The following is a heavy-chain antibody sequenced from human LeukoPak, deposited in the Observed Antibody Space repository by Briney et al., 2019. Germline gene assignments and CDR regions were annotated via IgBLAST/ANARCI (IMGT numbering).Heavy chain of an antibody. CDR1: RFTFSSYS. D-gene: IGHD6-13*01. CDR2: IISSSSYI. CDR3: ARGGAAGKVGDY. V-gene: IGHV3-21*01. Sequence: GGCLRLSCAASRFTFSSYSMNCVREAPGTGLEGFSCIISSSSYIYYEDSVKGRFTISRDNAKNSLYLQMNSVRAEDTAVYYCARGGAAGKVGDYWGQGTLVTVSS. J-gene: IGHJ4*02.